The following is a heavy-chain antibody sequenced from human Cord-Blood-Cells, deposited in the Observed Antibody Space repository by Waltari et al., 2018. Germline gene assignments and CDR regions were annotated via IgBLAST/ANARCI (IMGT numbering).Heavy chain of an antibody. CDR1: GYSFTSYW. CDR2: IYPGDSDT. D-gene: IGHD3-22*01. Sequence: EVQLVQSGAEVKKPGESLKISCKGSGYSFTSYWSGWVRPMPGKGLEWMGIIYPGDSDTRYSPSFQGQGTISADKSISTAYLQWSSLKASDTAMYYCARTYYYDSSGYSPFDYWGQGTLVTVSS. J-gene: IGHJ4*02. V-gene: IGHV5-51*01. CDR3: ARTYYYDSSGYSPFDY.